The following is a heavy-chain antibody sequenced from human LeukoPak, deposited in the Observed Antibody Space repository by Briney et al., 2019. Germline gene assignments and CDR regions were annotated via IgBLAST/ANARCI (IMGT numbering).Heavy chain of an antibody. CDR3: TNLRGSGSGSHDY. CDR1: GLHFSSYA. Sequence: GGSLSLLCAASGLHFSSYAMSCAPHAPGKAREWVSSISSSSSYIYYADSVKGRFTISRDNAKNSLYLQINSLRAEDTAVYYCTNLRGSGSGSHDYWGQGTLVTVSS. J-gene: IGHJ4*02. D-gene: IGHD3-10*01. CDR2: ISSSSSYI. V-gene: IGHV3-21*01.